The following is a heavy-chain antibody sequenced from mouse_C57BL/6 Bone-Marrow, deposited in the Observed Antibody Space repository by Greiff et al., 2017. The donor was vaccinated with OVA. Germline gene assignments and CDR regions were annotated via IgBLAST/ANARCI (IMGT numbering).Heavy chain of an antibody. J-gene: IGHJ1*03. CDR2: IHPNSGST. CDR1: GYTFTSYW. Sequence: QVQLQQPGAELVKPGASVKLSCKASGYTFTSYWMPWVKQRPGQGLEWIGMIHPNSGSTNYNEKFKSKATLTVDESYSTAYMQLSILTSEDSAVYYCARSITTVPRYFDFWGTGTAVTVSS. D-gene: IGHD1-1*01. CDR3: ARSITTVPRYFDF. V-gene: IGHV1-64*01.